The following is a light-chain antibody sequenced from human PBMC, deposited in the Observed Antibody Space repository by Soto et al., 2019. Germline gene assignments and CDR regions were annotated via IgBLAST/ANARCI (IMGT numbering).Light chain of an antibody. J-gene: IGKJ1*01. CDR1: QFVSTR. V-gene: IGKV3-15*01. CDR3: QEYFQWPPGM. CDR2: DAY. Sequence: EIVVTQSPATLSASPGERGTLTGRASQFVSTRLAWYQQSPGQVPRLLIYDAYNRALGISARFSGSGSGTEFTLNISSLQSEDFGLYYCQEYFQWPPGMFAPGTKVDIK.